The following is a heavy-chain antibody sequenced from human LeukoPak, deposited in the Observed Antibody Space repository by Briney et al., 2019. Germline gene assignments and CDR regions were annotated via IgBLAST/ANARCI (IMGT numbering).Heavy chain of an antibody. Sequence: ASVKVSFKASGYTFTSYDINWVRQATGQGREWMGWMNPNSGNTGYAQKFQGRVTMTRNTSISTAYMELSSLRSEDTAVYYCARGGDIVVVPAAQFDYWGQGTLVTVSS. D-gene: IGHD2-2*01. V-gene: IGHV1-8*01. CDR3: ARGGDIVVVPAAQFDY. CDR2: MNPNSGNT. CDR1: GYTFTSYD. J-gene: IGHJ4*02.